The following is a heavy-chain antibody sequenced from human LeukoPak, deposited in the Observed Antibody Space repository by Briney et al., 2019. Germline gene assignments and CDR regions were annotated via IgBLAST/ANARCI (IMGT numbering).Heavy chain of an antibody. Sequence: PSETLSLTCAVSGYSFSSAYRWGWIRQPPGEGLEWIGTIYDTGRIYYNPSLKGRVTVSVDTSKNQFSLKLSSVTAADTAVYYCARRFRGYYDSTGHDYWGQGTLVTVSS. CDR2: IYDTGRI. J-gene: IGHJ4*02. D-gene: IGHD3-22*01. CDR1: GYSFSSAYR. V-gene: IGHV4-38-2*01. CDR3: ARRFRGYYDSTGHDY.